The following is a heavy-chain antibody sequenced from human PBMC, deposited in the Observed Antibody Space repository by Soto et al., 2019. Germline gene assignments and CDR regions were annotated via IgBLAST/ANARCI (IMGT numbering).Heavy chain of an antibody. D-gene: IGHD3-22*01. CDR1: GGTFSSYA. J-gene: IGHJ4*02. CDR3: ARVEYYDSSGYYYFDY. CDR2: IIPIFGTA. V-gene: IGHV1-69*13. Sequence: GASVKVSCKASGGTFSSYAISWVRQAPGQGLEWMGGIIPIFGTANYAQKFQGRVTITADESTSTAYMELSSLRSEDTAVYYCARVEYYDSSGYYYFDYWGQGTLVTV.